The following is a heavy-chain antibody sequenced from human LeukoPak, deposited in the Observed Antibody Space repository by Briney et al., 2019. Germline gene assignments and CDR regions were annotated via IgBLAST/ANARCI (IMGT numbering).Heavy chain of an antibody. D-gene: IGHD4-17*01. V-gene: IGHV1-8*03. J-gene: IGHJ3*02. Sequence: GASVKVFCKAAGYTFASNYINWVRRPTGQKLQWLGWMNPNSGNLGYSQKFQGRVIITRNTSLSTAYMELSSLRSEDTAVYYCARASRDYGDYGGDAFDIWGQGTMVTVSS. CDR2: MNPNSGNL. CDR3: ARASRDYGDYGGDAFDI. CDR1: GYTFASNY.